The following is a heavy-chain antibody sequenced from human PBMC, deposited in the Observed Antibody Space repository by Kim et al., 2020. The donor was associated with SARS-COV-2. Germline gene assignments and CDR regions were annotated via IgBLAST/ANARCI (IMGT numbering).Heavy chain of an antibody. CDR2: ISAYNGNT. V-gene: IGHV1-18*04. J-gene: IGHJ4*02. CDR1: GYIFTSYG. CDR3: ARAMVDYGSGSYYLFPFDY. Sequence: ASVKVSCKASGYIFTSYGISWVRQAPGQGLEWMGWISAYNGNTNYAQKLQGRVTMTTDTSTSTAYMELRSLRSDDTAVYYCARAMVDYGSGSYYLFPFDYRGQGSLVAVSS. D-gene: IGHD3-10*01.